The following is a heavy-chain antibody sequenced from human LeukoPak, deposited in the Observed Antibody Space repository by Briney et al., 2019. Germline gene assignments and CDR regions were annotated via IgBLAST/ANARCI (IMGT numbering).Heavy chain of an antibody. D-gene: IGHD6-13*01. CDR1: GGSFSGYY. V-gene: IGHV4-34*01. CDR3: ARRGAWIAAAGPYGVDY. CDR2: INHSGST. Sequence: SETLSLTCAVYGGSFSGYYWSWIRQPPVKGLEWIGEINHSGSTNYNPSLKSRVTISVDTSKNQFPLKLSSVTAADTAVYYCARRGAWIAAAGPYGVDYWGQGTLVTVSS. J-gene: IGHJ4*02.